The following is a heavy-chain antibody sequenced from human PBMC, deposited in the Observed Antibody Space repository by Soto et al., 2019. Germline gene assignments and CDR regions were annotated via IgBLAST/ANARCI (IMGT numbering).Heavy chain of an antibody. CDR3: ARGSSRRSATPDY. CDR1: GFTFSSYS. J-gene: IGHJ4*02. D-gene: IGHD2-15*01. Sequence: EVQLVESGGGLVKPGGSLRLSCAASGFTFSSYSMNWVRQAPGKGLEWVSSISSSSSYIYYADSVKGRFTISRDNAKNSLYLQMNSLRAEDTAVYYCARGSSRRSATPDYWGQGTLVTVSS. CDR2: ISSSSSYI. V-gene: IGHV3-21*01.